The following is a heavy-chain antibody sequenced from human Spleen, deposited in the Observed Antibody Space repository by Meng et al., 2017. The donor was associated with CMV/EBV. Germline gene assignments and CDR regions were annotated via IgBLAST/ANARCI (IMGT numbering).Heavy chain of an antibody. CDR1: GFTFSNAW. CDR3: ATERGGY. D-gene: IGHD3-16*01. J-gene: IGHJ4*02. V-gene: IGHV3-15*01. Sequence: GESLKISCAGSGFTFSNAWMSWVRQAPDKGLEWVGRIKAKTDGGTTDYAAPVKGRFTISRDDSKNTLYLQMNSLKTEDTALYYCATERGGYWGQGTLVTVSS. CDR2: IKAKTDGGTT.